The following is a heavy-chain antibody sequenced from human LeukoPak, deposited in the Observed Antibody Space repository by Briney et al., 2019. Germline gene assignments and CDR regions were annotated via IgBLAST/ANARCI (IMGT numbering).Heavy chain of an antibody. J-gene: IGHJ2*01. CDR2: ISSGGNYI. CDR1: GFTFSSYS. Sequence: KPGGSLRLSCAASGFTFSSYSMNWVRQAPGKGLEWVSSISSGGNYIYYADSVKGRFTISRDNAKNSLYLRMNSLRAEETAVYYCARAGILVAGTDWYFDLWGRGTLVTVSS. V-gene: IGHV3-21*01. D-gene: IGHD6-19*01. CDR3: ARAGILVAGTDWYFDL.